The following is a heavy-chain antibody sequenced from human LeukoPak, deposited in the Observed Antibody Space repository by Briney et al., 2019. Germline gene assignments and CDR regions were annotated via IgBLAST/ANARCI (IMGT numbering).Heavy chain of an antibody. CDR3: AKDLSAAAGFFDY. CDR2: IYTGGST. Sequence: GGSLRLSCAASGFSVSNNYMSWVRQAPGQGLEWVSVIYTGGSTHYADSVKGRFIISRDNSKNTLYLQMNSLRAEDTAVYYCAKDLSAAAGFFDYWGQGTLVTVSS. V-gene: IGHV3-53*01. CDR1: GFSVSNNY. J-gene: IGHJ4*02. D-gene: IGHD6-13*01.